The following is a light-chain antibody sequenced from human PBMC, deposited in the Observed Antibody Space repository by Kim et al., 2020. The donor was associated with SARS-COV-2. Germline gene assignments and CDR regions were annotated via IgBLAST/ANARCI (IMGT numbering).Light chain of an antibody. CDR1: NIGSKS. V-gene: IGLV3-21*04. Sequence: SYELTQPPSVSVAPGKTARITCGGNNIGSKSVHWYQQKPGQAPVLVIYYDSDRPSGIPERFSGSNSGNTATLTISRVEAGDEADYYCQGWDCSSDHNVFG. CDR2: YDS. CDR3: QGWDCSSDHNV. J-gene: IGLJ6*01.